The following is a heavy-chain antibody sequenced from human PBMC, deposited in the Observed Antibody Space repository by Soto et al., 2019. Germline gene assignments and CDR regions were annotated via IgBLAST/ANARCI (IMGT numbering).Heavy chain of an antibody. V-gene: IGHV1-69*13. CDR3: ARRDSSGYRYYYYGMDV. Sequence: SVKVSCKASGGTFSSYAISWVRQAPGQGLEWMGGIIPIFGTANYAQKFQGRVTITADESTSTAYMELSSLRSEDTAVYYCARRDSSGYRYYYYGMDVWGQGTTVTVSS. D-gene: IGHD3-22*01. J-gene: IGHJ6*02. CDR2: IIPIFGTA. CDR1: GGTFSSYA.